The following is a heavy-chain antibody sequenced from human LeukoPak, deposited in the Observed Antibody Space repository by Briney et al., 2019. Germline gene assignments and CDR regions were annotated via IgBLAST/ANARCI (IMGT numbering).Heavy chain of an antibody. D-gene: IGHD3-16*02. CDR1: GGSFRGYY. V-gene: IGHV4-34*01. CDR2: VNHSGST. Sequence: PSETLSLTCAVYGGSFRGYYWSWIRQPPGKGLEWIGEVNHSGSTNYNPSLKSRVTISVDTSKNQFSLKLSSVTAADTAVYYCARRRYDYVWGSYQNKRWFDYWGQGTPVTVSS. CDR3: ARRRYDYVWGSYQNKRWFDY. J-gene: IGHJ4*02.